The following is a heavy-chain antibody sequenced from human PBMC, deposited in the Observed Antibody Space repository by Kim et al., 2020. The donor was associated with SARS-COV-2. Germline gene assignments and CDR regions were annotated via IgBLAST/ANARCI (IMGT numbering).Heavy chain of an antibody. Sequence: GGSLRLSCAASGFTFSSYGMHWVRQAPGKGLEWVAVIWYDGSNKYYADSVKGRFTISRDNSKNTLYLQMNSLRAEDTAVYYCAKSKRPSGLILHYYYYGMDVWGQGTTVTVSS. CDR2: IWYDGSNK. D-gene: IGHD3-3*01. CDR1: GFTFSSYG. J-gene: IGHJ6*02. V-gene: IGHV3-33*06. CDR3: AKSKRPSGLILHYYYYGMDV.